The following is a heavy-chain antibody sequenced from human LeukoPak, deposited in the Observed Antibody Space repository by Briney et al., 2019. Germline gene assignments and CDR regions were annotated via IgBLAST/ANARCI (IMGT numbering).Heavy chain of an antibody. CDR1: SGSISSSGYY. CDR3: ARDLDLYYFDL. J-gene: IGHJ2*01. V-gene: IGHV4-61*02. Sequence: SETLSLTCTVSSGSISSSGYYWSWIRQPAGKGLEWIGRTYTSGTTEYNPSLKSRVTISIDTSKSQFSLKMSSVTAADTAVYYCARDLDLYYFDLWGRGTLATVSS. D-gene: IGHD3-3*01. CDR2: TYTSGTT.